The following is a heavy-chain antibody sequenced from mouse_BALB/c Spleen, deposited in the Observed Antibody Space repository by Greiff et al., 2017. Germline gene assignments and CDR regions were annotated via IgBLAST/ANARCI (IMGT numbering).Heavy chain of an antibody. CDR2: IYPGNGDT. V-gene: IGHV1-12*01. D-gene: IGHD4-1*01. Sequence: VQLQQPGAELVKPGASVKMSCKASGYTFTSYNMHWVKQTPGQGLEWIGAIYPGNGDTSYNQKFKGKATLTADKSSSTAYMQLSSLTSEDSAVYYCARRDWDKYYFDYWGQGTTLTVSS. CDR1: GYTFTSYN. J-gene: IGHJ2*01. CDR3: ARRDWDKYYFDY.